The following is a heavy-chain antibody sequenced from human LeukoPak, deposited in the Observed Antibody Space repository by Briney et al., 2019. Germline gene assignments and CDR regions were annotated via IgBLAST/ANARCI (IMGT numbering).Heavy chain of an antibody. CDR3: AREQLLYYYDSSGYNKDDAFDI. J-gene: IGHJ3*02. V-gene: IGHV3-7*01. CDR2: IKQDGSEK. CDR1: GFTFSSYW. Sequence: GGSLRLSCAASGFTFSSYWMSWVRQAPGKGLEWVANIKQDGSEKYYVDSVKGRFTISRDNAKNSLYLQMNSLRAEDTAVYYCAREQLLYYYDSSGYNKDDAFDIWGQGTMVTVSS. D-gene: IGHD3-22*01.